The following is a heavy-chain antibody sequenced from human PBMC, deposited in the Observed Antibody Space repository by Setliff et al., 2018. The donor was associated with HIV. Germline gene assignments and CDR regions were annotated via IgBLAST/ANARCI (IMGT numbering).Heavy chain of an antibody. Sequence: SETLSLTCSVFGGSMNSHYWSWIRQPPGKGLEWIGLIYYTGIPTYNTSLKSRVTMSVDRSKNQSSLRLTSVTAADTAMYYCARVARVHPFDPWGQGTQVTVSS. CDR1: GGSMNSHY. J-gene: IGHJ5*02. CDR3: ARVARVHPFDP. V-gene: IGHV4-59*11. CDR2: IYYTGIP.